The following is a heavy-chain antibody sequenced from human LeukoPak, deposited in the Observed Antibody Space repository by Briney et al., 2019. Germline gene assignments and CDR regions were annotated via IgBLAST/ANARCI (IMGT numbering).Heavy chain of an antibody. CDR2: INPSDGDT. J-gene: IGHJ3*02. V-gene: IGHV1-2*02. CDR1: GYTFTDYY. CDR3: ARDCSGADCYSGNAFDI. D-gene: IGHD2-15*01. Sequence: ASVKVSCKTSGYTFTDYYMQGVRQAPGQGLERVLWINPSDGDTKSARKFQGRVTMTRDTSISTAYLELSRLTSDDTAIYYCARDCSGADCYSGNAFDIWGQGTMVTVSS.